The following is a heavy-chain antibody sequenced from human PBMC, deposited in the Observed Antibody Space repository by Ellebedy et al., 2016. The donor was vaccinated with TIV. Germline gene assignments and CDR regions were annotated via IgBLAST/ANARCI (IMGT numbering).Heavy chain of an antibody. CDR2: TNHSDGST. CDR1: GYTFTRYY. CDR3: ARDRLSGLGGGGVDV. D-gene: IGHD3-10*01. V-gene: IGHV1-46*01. Sequence: AASVKVSCKASGYTFTRYYMHWVRQAPGQGLEWMGLTNHSDGSTSYAQKFQGRVTMTRDTSTNNVSMELSSLRSDDTAVYYCARDRLSGLGGGGVDVWGQGTTVTVSS. J-gene: IGHJ6*02.